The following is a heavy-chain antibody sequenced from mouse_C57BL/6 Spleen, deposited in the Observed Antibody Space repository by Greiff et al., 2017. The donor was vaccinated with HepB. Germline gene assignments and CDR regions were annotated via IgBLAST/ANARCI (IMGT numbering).Heavy chain of an antibody. CDR2: INPNNGDT. CDR3: ARYYGSSRPFDY. CDR1: GYTFTDYY. D-gene: IGHD1-1*01. V-gene: IGHV1-26*01. J-gene: IGHJ2*01. Sequence: EVKLPHSGPELVKPGASVKISCKASGYTFTDYYMNWVKQSHGKSLEWIGDINPNNGDTSYNQKFKGMSTLTVDKSSSTAYMELRNLTSEDYAVYYCARYYGSSRPFDYWGQGTTLTVAS.